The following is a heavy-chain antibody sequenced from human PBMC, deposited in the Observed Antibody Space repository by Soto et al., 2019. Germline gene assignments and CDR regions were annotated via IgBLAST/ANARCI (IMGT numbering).Heavy chain of an antibody. CDR2: IKSKAGGGTT. J-gene: IGHJ3*02. V-gene: IGHV3-15*01. CDR3: TAELPDETNAFDI. Sequence: EVQLMESGGGLVKPGGSLRLSCAASGVTLSNAWMSWDRQAPGKGLEWVGRIKSKAGGGTTDYAAPVKCRFTISRDDSKNTLYLQMNSLKTEDTAVYYCTAELPDETNAFDIWGQGTMVTVSS. CDR1: GVTLSNAW.